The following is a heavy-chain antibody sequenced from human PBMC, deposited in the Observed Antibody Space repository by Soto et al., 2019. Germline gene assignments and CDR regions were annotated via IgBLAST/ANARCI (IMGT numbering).Heavy chain of an antibody. J-gene: IGHJ6*02. D-gene: IGHD2-21*02. CDR1: GYSFTTYW. CDR2: ICPGYSNT. Sequence: GESLKISCKASGYSFTTYWIGWVRQMPGKGLEWVGIICPGYSNTIYSPSVQGQVTISADMSISTAYLQWSSLKASDTAVYYCAREGDVPYYYYGMDIWGQGTTVTVSS. CDR3: AREGDVPYYYYGMDI. V-gene: IGHV5-51*01.